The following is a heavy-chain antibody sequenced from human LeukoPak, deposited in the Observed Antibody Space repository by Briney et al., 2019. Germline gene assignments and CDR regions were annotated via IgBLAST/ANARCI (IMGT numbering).Heavy chain of an antibody. D-gene: IGHD3-3*01. CDR3: AREITNRLLYYDFRSGYYTRWFDP. J-gene: IGHJ5*02. CDR1: GGSISSYY. CDR2: IYYSGST. Sequence: SETLSLTCTVSGGSISSYYWSWIRQPPGKGLEWIGYIYYSGSTNYNPSLKSRVTISVDTSKNQFSLKLSSVTAADTAVYYCAREITNRLLYYDFRSGYYTRWFDPWGQGTLVTVSS. V-gene: IGHV4-59*01.